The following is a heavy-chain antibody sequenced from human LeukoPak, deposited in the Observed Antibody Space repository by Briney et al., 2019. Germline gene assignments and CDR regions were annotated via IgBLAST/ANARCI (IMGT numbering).Heavy chain of an antibody. Sequence: PSETLSLTCAVYGGSFSGYYWSWIRQPPGKGLEWIGEINHSGSTNYNPSLKSRVTISVDTSKSQFSLKLSSVTAADTAVYYCARGRANYDLYYGMDVWGQGTTVTVSS. V-gene: IGHV4-34*01. J-gene: IGHJ6*02. CDR1: GGSFSGYY. CDR2: INHSGST. D-gene: IGHD3-22*01. CDR3: ARGRANYDLYYGMDV.